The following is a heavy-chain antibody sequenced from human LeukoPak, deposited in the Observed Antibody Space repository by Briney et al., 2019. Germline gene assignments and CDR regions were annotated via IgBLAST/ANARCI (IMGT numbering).Heavy chain of an antibody. Sequence: ASVKVSCKASGYTFTTYPMNWVRQAPGQGLEWMGWINTNTGNPTYAQGFTGRFVFSLDTSVSTAYLQISSLKAEDTAVYYCARANDILLWFGELSGGNWFDPWGQGTLVTVSS. CDR1: GYTFTTYP. V-gene: IGHV7-4-1*02. J-gene: IGHJ5*02. CDR2: INTNTGNP. CDR3: ARANDILLWFGELSGGNWFDP. D-gene: IGHD3-10*01.